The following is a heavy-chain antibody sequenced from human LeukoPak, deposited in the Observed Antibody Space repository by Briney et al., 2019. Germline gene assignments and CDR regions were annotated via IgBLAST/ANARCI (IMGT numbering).Heavy chain of an antibody. Sequence: SETLSLTCAVYGGSFSGYHWSWIRQPPGKGLEWIGEINHSGSTNYNPSLKSRVTISVDASKNQFSLKLSSVTAADTAVYYCARAGIAARRAFDPWGQGTLVTVSS. CDR1: GGSFSGYH. D-gene: IGHD6-13*01. J-gene: IGHJ5*02. CDR2: INHSGST. CDR3: ARAGIAARRAFDP. V-gene: IGHV4-34*01.